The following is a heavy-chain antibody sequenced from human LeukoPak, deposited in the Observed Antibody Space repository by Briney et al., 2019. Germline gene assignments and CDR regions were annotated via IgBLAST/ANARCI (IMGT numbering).Heavy chain of an antibody. Sequence: ASVKVSCTASGYTFTSYDINWVRQATGQGLEWMGWMNPYSGQTGSAQKFQGRVTMTRNTSISTVYMELSSLRSEDTAMYYCARGGKRYFDWSHEADYWGQGTLVTVSS. CDR3: ARGGKRYFDWSHEADY. V-gene: IGHV1-8*01. CDR1: GYTFTSYD. D-gene: IGHD3-9*01. J-gene: IGHJ4*02. CDR2: MNPYSGQT.